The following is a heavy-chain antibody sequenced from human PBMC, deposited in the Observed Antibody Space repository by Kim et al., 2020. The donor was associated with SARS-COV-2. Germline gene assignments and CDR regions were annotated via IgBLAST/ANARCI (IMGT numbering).Heavy chain of an antibody. J-gene: IGHJ4*02. Sequence: NPSPKSRVTKSVDTSKNQVSLKLSSVTAADTAVYYCARGGRVGSGWYGYWGQGTLVTVSS. CDR3: ARGGRVGSGWYGY. V-gene: IGHV4-34*01. D-gene: IGHD6-19*01.